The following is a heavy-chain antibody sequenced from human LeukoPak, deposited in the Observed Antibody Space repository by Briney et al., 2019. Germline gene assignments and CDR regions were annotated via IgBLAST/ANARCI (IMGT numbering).Heavy chain of an antibody. CDR1: GFTVSSYW. Sequence: GGSLRLSCAASGFTVSSYWMSWVRQAPGKGLEWVANIKQDGVEQYYVDSVEGRFTISRDNAKSSLFLQMNGLRAEDTAVYYCARISQRSFDPCGQGTLVTVSS. V-gene: IGHV3-7*05. D-gene: IGHD2-15*01. CDR2: IKQDGVEQ. CDR3: ARISQRSFDP. J-gene: IGHJ5*02.